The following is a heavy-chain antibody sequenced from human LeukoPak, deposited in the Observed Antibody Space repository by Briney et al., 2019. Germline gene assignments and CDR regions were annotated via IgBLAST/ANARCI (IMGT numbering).Heavy chain of an antibody. V-gene: IGHV1-2*02. CDR2: INPNSGGT. CDR3: ARDVCSSTSCYGFDP. CDR1: GYTFTGYY. J-gene: IGHJ5*02. Sequence: ASVKVSCKASGYTFTGYYMHWVRQAPGQGLEWMGWINPNSGGTNYAQKFQGRVTMTRDTSISTAYMELSRLRSDDTAVYYCARDVCSSTSCYGFDPWGQGTLVTVSS. D-gene: IGHD2-2*01.